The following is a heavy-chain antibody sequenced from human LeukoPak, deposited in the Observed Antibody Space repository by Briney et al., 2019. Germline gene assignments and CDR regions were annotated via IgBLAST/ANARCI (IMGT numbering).Heavy chain of an antibody. CDR3: ARGPIIDIAIVPAADEYYYMDV. J-gene: IGHJ6*03. D-gene: IGHD2-2*01. CDR1: GYTFTRYG. V-gene: IGHV1-18*01. Sequence: ASVRVSCKASGYTFTRYGISWVRQAPGQGLQWLGWISASNGNTNYAQKFRDRVTMSTDTSTGTAYLDVRSLTSDDTAVYYCARGPIIDIAIVPAADEYYYMDVWGKGTTVTVSS. CDR2: ISASNGNT.